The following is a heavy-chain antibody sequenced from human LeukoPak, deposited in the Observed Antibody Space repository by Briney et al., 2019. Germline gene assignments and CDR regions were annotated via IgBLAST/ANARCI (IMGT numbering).Heavy chain of an antibody. D-gene: IGHD2-2*02. J-gene: IGHJ4*02. CDR2: ISSSSYI. CDR1: GFTFSSYS. V-gene: IGHV3-21*01. CDR3: ARPIVVVPAAILPGDY. Sequence: GGSLRLSCAASGFTFSSYSMNWVRQAPGKGLEWVSSISSSSYIYYADSVKGRFTISRDNAKNSLYLQMNSLRAEDTAVYYCARPIVVVPAAILPGDYWGQGTLVTVSS.